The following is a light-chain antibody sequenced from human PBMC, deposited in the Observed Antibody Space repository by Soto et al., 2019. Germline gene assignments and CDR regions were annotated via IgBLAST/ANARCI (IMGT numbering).Light chain of an antibody. CDR2: TAS. Sequence: DIQLTQSPSSLSASVGDRVTITCRASHSISTYLNWYQRKQGKAPNLQIYTASNLQSGVPSRFSSSGSGTDFTLTISSLQHEDFATYYCQKTYTAPLTFGEGTKVEI. CDR1: HSISTY. J-gene: IGKJ4*01. V-gene: IGKV1-39*01. CDR3: QKTYTAPLT.